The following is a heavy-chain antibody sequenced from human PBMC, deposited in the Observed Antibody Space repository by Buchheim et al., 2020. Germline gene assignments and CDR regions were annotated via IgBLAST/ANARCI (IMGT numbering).Heavy chain of an antibody. CDR1: GFTFSSYG. J-gene: IGHJ6*02. CDR3: AKGLVAAADSYYYYYGMDV. CDR2: ISYDGSNK. D-gene: IGHD6-13*01. Sequence: QVQLVESGGGVVQPGRSLRLSCAASGFTFSSYGMHWVRQAPGTGLEWVAVISYDGSNKYYADSVKGRFTISRANSKNTLYLQMNSLRAEDTAVYYCAKGLVAAADSYYYYYGMDVWGQGTT. V-gene: IGHV3-30*18.